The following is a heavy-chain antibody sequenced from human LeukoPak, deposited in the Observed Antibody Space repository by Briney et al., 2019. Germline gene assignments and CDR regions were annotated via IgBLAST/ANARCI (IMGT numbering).Heavy chain of an antibody. Sequence: GGSLRLSCAASGFTVSRNYMSWVRQAPGKGLECVSVIYSGGNTYYTDSVKGRFTISRDNSKNTLYLQMSGLTAADTAVYYCAKDRSIGTYYTFDHWGQGTLVTVSS. CDR3: AKDRSIGTYYTFDH. J-gene: IGHJ4*02. V-gene: IGHV3-66*01. CDR2: IYSGGNT. CDR1: GFTVSRNY. D-gene: IGHD1-26*01.